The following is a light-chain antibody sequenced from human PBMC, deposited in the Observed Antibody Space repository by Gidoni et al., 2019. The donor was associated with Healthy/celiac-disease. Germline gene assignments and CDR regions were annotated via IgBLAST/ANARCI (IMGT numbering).Light chain of an antibody. J-gene: IGKJ2*01. Sequence: DIQMTQSPSTLSASVGDRVTITCRASQSISSWLAWYQQKPGKAPKLLIYKASSLESGVPSRFSGSGSGTEFTLTISSLQPDDFATYYCQQYNSYSSTFXQGTKLEIK. V-gene: IGKV1-5*03. CDR2: KAS. CDR1: QSISSW. CDR3: QQYNSYSST.